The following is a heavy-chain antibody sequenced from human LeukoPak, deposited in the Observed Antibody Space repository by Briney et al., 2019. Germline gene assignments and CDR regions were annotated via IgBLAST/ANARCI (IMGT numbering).Heavy chain of an antibody. CDR3: AREPYGGSNGMDV. D-gene: IGHD4/OR15-4a*01. CDR1: GGSISSSSYY. J-gene: IGHJ6*02. CDR2: IYYSGST. V-gene: IGHV4-61*01. Sequence: PSETLSLTCTVSGGSISSSSYYWSWIRQPPGKGLEWIGYIYYSGSTNYNPSLKSRVTISVDTSKNQFSLKLSSVTAADTAVYYCAREPYGGSNGMDVWGQGTTVTVSS.